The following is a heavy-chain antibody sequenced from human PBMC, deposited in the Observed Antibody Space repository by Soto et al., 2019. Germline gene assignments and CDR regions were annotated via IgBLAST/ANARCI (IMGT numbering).Heavy chain of an antibody. CDR3: ALKQWANFDY. V-gene: IGHV2-5*02. CDR2: IYWDDDK. D-gene: IGHD1-26*01. J-gene: IGHJ4*02. Sequence: QITLKESGPTVVKPTETLTLMCTFSGFSLSTNGVGVGWIRQPPGKALEWLAVIYWDDDKRYSPSLKSRLTIIKDTSKNQVVLTMTNMDPVDTATYYCALKQWANFDYWGQGTLVTVSS. CDR1: GFSLSTNGVG.